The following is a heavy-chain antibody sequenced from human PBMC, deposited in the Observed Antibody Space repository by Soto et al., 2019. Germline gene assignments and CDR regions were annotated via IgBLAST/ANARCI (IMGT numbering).Heavy chain of an antibody. J-gene: IGHJ4*02. CDR2: IYYSGST. CDR3: ARRYGSAIDY. V-gene: IGHV4-39*07. D-gene: IGHD1-26*01. Sequence: SETLSLTCTVSGGSISSSSYYWGWIRQPPGKGLEWIGSIYYSGSTYYNPSLKSRVTISVDTSKNQFSLKLSSVTAADTAVYYCARRYGSAIDYWGQGIVVTVSS. CDR1: GGSISSSSYY.